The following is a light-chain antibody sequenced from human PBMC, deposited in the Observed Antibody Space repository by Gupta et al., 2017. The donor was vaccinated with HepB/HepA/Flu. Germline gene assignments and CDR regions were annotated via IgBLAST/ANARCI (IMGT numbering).Light chain of an antibody. CDR1: KLREKF. V-gene: IGLV3-1*01. CDR3: QAWDSSTVV. J-gene: IGLJ2*01. Sequence: SSELTQPPSVSVSPGQTASITCSGDKLREKFACWYQQKSGQSPVLVIYQNNKRPSGIPERISGSDSGNTATLTISGTQAVDDAYYYSQAWDSSTVVFGGGTKLTVL. CDR2: QNN.